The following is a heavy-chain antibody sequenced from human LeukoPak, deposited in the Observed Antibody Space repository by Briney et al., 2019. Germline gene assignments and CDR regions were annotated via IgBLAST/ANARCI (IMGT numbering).Heavy chain of an antibody. CDR2: MSYDGSKE. CDR3: LVWKHVFDR. D-gene: IGHD5/OR15-5a*01. CDR1: GYTFSSYG. J-gene: IGHJ5*02. Sequence: GRSLRLSCAASGYTFSSYGMHWVRQAPGKGLEWVAVMSYDGSKEYYADSVKGRFTISRDNSKNTLYLQMNSLRVEDTAVYYCLVWKHVFDRWGQGTLVTVSS. V-gene: IGHV3-30*03.